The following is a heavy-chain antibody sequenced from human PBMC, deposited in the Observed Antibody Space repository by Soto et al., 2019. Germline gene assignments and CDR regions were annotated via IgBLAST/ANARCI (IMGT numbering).Heavy chain of an antibody. CDR2: IYDSGSP. V-gene: IGHV4-59*02. J-gene: IGHJ4*02. D-gene: IGHD1-26*01. CDR1: GGSVSVYY. CDR3: ARGVGSSPPRY. Sequence: SETLSLTCTISGGSVSVYYWSWIRQPPGQALEWIGYIYDSGSPYYNPSFRSRVIISADTSKNGISLKLTSATAADTAVYYCARGVGSSPPRYWGRGTLVTVSS.